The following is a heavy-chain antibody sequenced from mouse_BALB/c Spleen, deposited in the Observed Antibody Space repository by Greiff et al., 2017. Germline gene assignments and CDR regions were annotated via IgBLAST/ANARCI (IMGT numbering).Heavy chain of an antibody. CDR1: GFTFSSYG. CDR3: ARDHSYYAMDY. D-gene: IGHD1-2*01. Sequence: DVMLVESGGGLVQPGGSLKLSCAASGFTFSSYGMSWVRQTPDKRLELVATINSNGGSTYYPDSVKGRFTISRDNAKNTLYLQMSSLKSEDTAMYYCARDHSYYAMDYWGQGTSVTVSS. CDR2: INSNGGST. J-gene: IGHJ4*01. V-gene: IGHV5-6-3*01.